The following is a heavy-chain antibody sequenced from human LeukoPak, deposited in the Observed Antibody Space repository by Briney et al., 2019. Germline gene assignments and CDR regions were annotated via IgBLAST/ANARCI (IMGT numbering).Heavy chain of an antibody. D-gene: IGHD5-18*01. CDR1: GGSISSYY. CDR3: ARDMWDTVGPFDDWFDP. J-gene: IGHJ5*02. V-gene: IGHV4-59*01. Sequence: PSETLSLTCTVSGGSISSYYWSWIRQPPGKGLEWIGYIYYSGSTNYNPSLKSRVTISVDTSKNQFSLKLSSVTAADTAVYYCARDMWDTVGPFDDWFDPWGQGTLVTVSS. CDR2: IYYSGST.